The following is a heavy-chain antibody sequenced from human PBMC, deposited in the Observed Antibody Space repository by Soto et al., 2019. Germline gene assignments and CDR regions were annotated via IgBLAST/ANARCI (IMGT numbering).Heavy chain of an antibody. D-gene: IGHD3-10*01. Sequence: QITLKESGPTLVKPTQTLTLTCTFSGFSLSTSGVGVGWIRQPPGKALEWLALIYWDDDNRYSPSLKSRLTITKDTSKNQVVLTMTNMDTVDTATYYCAHSLVLVRAMVREYYFDYWGQGTLVTVSS. CDR1: GFSLSTSGVG. CDR2: IYWDDDN. V-gene: IGHV2-5*02. J-gene: IGHJ4*02. CDR3: AHSLVLVRAMVREYYFDY.